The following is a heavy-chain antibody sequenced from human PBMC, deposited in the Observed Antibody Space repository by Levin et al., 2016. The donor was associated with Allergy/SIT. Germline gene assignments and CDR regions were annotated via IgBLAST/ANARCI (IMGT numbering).Heavy chain of an antibody. CDR1: GFTFSSYA. D-gene: IGHD1-26*01. J-gene: IGHJ3*02. V-gene: IGHV3-23*01. CDR2: ISGSGGST. CDR3: AKDDPTTGRAFDI. Sequence: GESLKISCAASGFTFSSYAMSWVRQAPGKGLEWVSAISGSGGSTYYADSVKGRFTISRDNSKNTLYLQMNSLRAEDTAVYYCAKDDPTTGRAFDIWGQGTMVTVSS.